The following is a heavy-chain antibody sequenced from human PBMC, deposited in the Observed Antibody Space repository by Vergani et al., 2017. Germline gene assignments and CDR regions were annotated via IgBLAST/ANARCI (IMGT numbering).Heavy chain of an antibody. V-gene: IGHV3-23*04. CDR3: AKEDGGYPEYYFDY. J-gene: IGHJ4*02. Sequence: EVQLVESGGGLVQPGRSLRLSCAASGFTFDDYAMHWVRQAPGKGLEWVSGISGSGGSTYYADSVKGRFTISRDNSKNTLYLQMNSLRAEDTAVYYCAKEDGGYPEYYFDYWGQGTLVTVSS. CDR2: ISGSGGST. CDR1: GFTFDDYA. D-gene: IGHD5-12*01.